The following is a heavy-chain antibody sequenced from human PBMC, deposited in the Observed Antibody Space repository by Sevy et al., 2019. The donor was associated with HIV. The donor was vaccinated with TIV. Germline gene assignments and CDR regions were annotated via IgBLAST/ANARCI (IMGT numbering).Heavy chain of an antibody. V-gene: IGHV1-46*01. D-gene: IGHD4-17*01. CDR3: ARDFRNTVPNDAYDI. J-gene: IGHJ3*02. CDR1: GYSFTTYY. CDR2: FNPSDGTA. Sequence: ASVKVSCKASGYSFTTYYLHWVRQAPGQGLEWMGIFNPSDGTATYAQKFQGRVTMTRDTSTGTVYMELNRLRSEDTAVYYCARDFRNTVPNDAYDIWGQGTMVTVSS.